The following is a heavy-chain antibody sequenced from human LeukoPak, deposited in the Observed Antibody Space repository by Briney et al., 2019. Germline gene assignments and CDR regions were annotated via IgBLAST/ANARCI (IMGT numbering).Heavy chain of an antibody. V-gene: IGHV3-73*01. CDR3: ARDLVVAGYNWNDRPTSWFDP. CDR1: GFTFSGSA. CDR2: IRSKANSYAT. Sequence: GGSLRLSCAASGFTFSGSAMHWVRQASGKGLEWVGRIRSKANSYATAYAASVKGRFTISRDDSKNTAYLQMNSLKTEDTAVYYCARDLVVAGYNWNDRPTSWFDPWGQGTLVTVSS. D-gene: IGHD1-1*01. J-gene: IGHJ5*02.